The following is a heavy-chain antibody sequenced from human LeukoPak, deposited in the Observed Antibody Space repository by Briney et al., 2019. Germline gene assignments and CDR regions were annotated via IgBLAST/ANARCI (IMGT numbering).Heavy chain of an antibody. CDR2: ISSNGGST. V-gene: IGHV3-64*01. CDR1: GFTLRSYA. Sequence: PGGSLRLSCAASGFTLRSYAMNWVRQAPGKGLEYVSAISSNGGSTYYANSMKGRFTISRDNSKNTLYLQMGSLRAEDMAVYYCARDGSGWAFDYWGQGTLVTVSS. J-gene: IGHJ4*02. D-gene: IGHD6-19*01. CDR3: ARDGSGWAFDY.